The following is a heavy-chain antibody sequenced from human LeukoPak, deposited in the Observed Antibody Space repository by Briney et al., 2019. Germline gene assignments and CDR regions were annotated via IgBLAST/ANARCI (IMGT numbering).Heavy chain of an antibody. J-gene: IGHJ4*02. CDR3: AKDQGVHDYGDYQLS. V-gene: IGHV3-23*01. D-gene: IGHD4-17*01. Sequence: GGSLRLSCAASGFTFSSYAMSWVRQAPGKGLEWVSAISGSGGSTYYADSVKGRFTISRDNSKNTLYLQMNSLRAEDTAVYYCAKDQGVHDYGDYQLSRGQGTLVTVSS. CDR1: GFTFSSYA. CDR2: ISGSGGST.